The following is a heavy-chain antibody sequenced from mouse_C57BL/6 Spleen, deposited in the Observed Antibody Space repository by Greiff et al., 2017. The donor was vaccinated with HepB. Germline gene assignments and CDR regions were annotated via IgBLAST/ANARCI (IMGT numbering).Heavy chain of an antibody. D-gene: IGHD1-2*01. CDR1: GYAFSSSW. CDR3: ARGDYGPDY. V-gene: IGHV1-82*01. Sequence: VQLQQSGPELVKPGASVKISCKASGYAFSSSWMNWVKQRPGKGLEWIGRIYPGDGDTNYNGKFKGKATLTADKSSSTAYMQLSSLTSEDSAVYFCARGDYGPDYWGQGTTLTVSS. CDR2: IYPGDGDT. J-gene: IGHJ2*01.